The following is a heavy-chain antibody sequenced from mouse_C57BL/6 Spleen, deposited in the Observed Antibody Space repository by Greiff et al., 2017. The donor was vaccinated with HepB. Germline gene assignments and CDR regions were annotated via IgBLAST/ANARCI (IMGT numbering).Heavy chain of an antibody. CDR3: ASYDGYLFDY. CDR1: GYTFTDYN. Sequence: EVKLQESGPELVKPGASVKMSCKASGYTFTDYNMHWVKQSHGKSLEWIGYINPNNGGTSYNQKFKGKATLTVNKSSSTAYMELRSLTSEDSAVYYCASYDGYLFDYWGQGTTLTVSS. CDR2: INPNNGGT. V-gene: IGHV1-22*01. D-gene: IGHD2-3*01. J-gene: IGHJ2*01.